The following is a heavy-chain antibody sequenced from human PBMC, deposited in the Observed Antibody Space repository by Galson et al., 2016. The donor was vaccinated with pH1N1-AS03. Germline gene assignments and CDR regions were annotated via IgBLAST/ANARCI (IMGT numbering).Heavy chain of an antibody. J-gene: IGHJ3*01. V-gene: IGHV3-74*03. CDR1: AFSFSRHW. CDR2: VSSDGSRT. CDR3: AREGRVSESDGYYRPLDL. D-gene: IGHD3-22*01. Sequence: SLRLSCAASAFSFSRHWMHWVRQAPGKGLVWVSRVSSDGSRTTYTDSVKGRFSISRDNAQNMLYLELTSLRDEETALYFCAREGRVSESDGYYRPLDLWGQGAMVVVS.